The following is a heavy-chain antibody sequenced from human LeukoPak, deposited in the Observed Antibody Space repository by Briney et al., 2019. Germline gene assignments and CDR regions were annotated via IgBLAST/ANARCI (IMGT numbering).Heavy chain of an antibody. Sequence: SETLSLTCAVYGGSFSAYYWTWIRQPPGKGLEWIGEISHTGSTNYNPSLKSRVTISVDSSQIQFSLKVRSVTAADTAVYYCAGIELATTEFAHWGQGTLVAVSS. CDR1: GGSFSAYY. CDR3: AGIELATTEFAH. CDR2: ISHTGST. V-gene: IGHV4-34*01. D-gene: IGHD5-24*01. J-gene: IGHJ4*02.